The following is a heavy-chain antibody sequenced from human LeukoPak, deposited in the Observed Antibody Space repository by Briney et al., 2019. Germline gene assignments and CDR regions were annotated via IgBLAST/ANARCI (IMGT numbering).Heavy chain of an antibody. D-gene: IGHD1-26*01. CDR1: GGSISSSSYY. CDR3: ASHDIVGATRYAFDI. V-gene: IGHV4-39*01. Sequence: SETLSLTCTVSGGSISSSSYYWGWIRQPPGKGLEWIGSIYYSGSTYYNPSLKSRVTISVDTSKNQFSLKLSSVTAADTAVYYCASHDIVGATRYAFDIWGQGTMVTVSS. J-gene: IGHJ3*02. CDR2: IYYSGST.